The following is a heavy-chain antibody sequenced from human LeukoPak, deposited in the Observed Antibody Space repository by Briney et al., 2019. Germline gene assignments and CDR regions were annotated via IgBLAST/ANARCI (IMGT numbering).Heavy chain of an antibody. CDR2: IYYSGRT. V-gene: IGHV4-61*01. D-gene: IGHD6-13*01. CDR3: ARDPQYSSSSDAFDI. Sequence: SETLSPTCTVSGGSVSSGSYYWSWIRQPPGKGLEWIGYIYYSGRTNYNPSLMSRVTISVDTSKNQFSLKVSSVAAADTAVYFCARDPQYSSSSDAFDIWGQGTMVTVSS. J-gene: IGHJ3*02. CDR1: GGSVSSGSYY.